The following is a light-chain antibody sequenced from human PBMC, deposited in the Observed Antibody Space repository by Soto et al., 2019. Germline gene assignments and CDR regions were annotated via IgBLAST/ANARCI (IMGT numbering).Light chain of an antibody. CDR2: EGS. V-gene: IGLV2-23*01. J-gene: IGLJ1*01. Sequence: SVLTQPASVSGSPGQSITISCTGTSSDVGNYNLVSWYQHHPGKAPKLMIYEGSKRPSGVSNRFSGSKSGNTASLTISGLQAEDEADYYCCSFAAGSTPYVFGTGTKVTVL. CDR1: SSDVGNYNL. CDR3: CSFAAGSTPYV.